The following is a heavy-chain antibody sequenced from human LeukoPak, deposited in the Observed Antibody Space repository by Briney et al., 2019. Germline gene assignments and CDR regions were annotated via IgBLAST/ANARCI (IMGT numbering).Heavy chain of an antibody. V-gene: IGHV3-64D*06. J-gene: IGHJ4*02. Sequence: PGGSLRLSCAASGFTFSSYAMSWVRQAPGKGLEYVSAISSNGGSTYYADSVKGRFTISRDNSKNTLYLQMSSLRAEDTAVYYCVRGSTLGPFDYWGQGTLVTVSS. CDR2: ISSNGGST. D-gene: IGHD3-16*01. CDR1: GFTFSSYA. CDR3: VRGSTLGPFDY.